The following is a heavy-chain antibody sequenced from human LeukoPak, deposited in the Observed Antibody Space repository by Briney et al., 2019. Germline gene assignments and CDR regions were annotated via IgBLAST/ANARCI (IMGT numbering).Heavy chain of an antibody. Sequence: GGSLRLSCAASGFIVSSNYVSWVRQAPGKGLEWVSVIYSGGSTHYADSVKGRFTISRDNSKNTLYLQMNSLRAEDTSVYYCARGRNSGWYEFVGQFDYWGQGTLVTVSS. CDR3: ARGRNSGWYEFVGQFDY. V-gene: IGHV3-66*01. D-gene: IGHD6-19*01. CDR2: IYSGGST. J-gene: IGHJ4*02. CDR1: GFIVSSNY.